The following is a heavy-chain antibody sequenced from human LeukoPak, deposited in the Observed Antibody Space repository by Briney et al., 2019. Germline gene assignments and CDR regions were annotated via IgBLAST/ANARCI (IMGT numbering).Heavy chain of an antibody. D-gene: IGHD7-27*01. CDR1: GFTFGSHG. CDR3: TSRTGAI. Sequence: PGGSLRLSCAVSGFTFGSHGMTWVRQAPGKGLEWVSFMRDNGRDKYYRDSVKGRFTTSRDNSKNTLNLQMNSLRVEDTAVYYCTSRTGAIWGQGTMVTVSS. CDR2: MRDNGRDK. V-gene: IGHV3-30*02. J-gene: IGHJ3*01.